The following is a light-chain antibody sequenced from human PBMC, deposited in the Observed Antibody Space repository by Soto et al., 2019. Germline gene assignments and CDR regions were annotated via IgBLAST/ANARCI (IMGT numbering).Light chain of an antibody. Sequence: IVLTQSPGTLSLSPGERATLSCRASDSVIISYLAWYQQKPGQAPRLLIYGASTRATGIPDRFSGSGSGTDFTLTISRLEPEDSAVYYCQQWGNSPRVTFGGGTKVEIK. CDR1: DSVIISY. J-gene: IGKJ4*01. V-gene: IGKV3-20*01. CDR3: QQWGNSPRVT. CDR2: GAS.